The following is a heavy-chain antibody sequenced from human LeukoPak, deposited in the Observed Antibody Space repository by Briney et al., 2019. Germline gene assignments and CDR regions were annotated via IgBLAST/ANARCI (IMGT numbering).Heavy chain of an antibody. D-gene: IGHD3-22*01. CDR2: IYYSGST. CDR1: GGSISSYY. V-gene: IGHV4-59*01. J-gene: IGHJ4*02. CDR3: ARSGYYFPFDY. Sequence: SETPSLTCTVSGGSISSYYWSWIRQPPGKGLEWIGYIYYSGSTNYNPSLKSRVTISVDTSKNQFSLKLSSVTAADTAVYYCARSGYYFPFDYWGQGTLVTVSS.